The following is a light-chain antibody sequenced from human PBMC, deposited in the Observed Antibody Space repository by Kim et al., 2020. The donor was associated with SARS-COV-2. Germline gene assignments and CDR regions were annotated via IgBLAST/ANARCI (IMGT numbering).Light chain of an antibody. CDR1: QSVLYSSNNKSY. CDR2: WAS. V-gene: IGKV4-1*01. J-gene: IGKJ1*01. CDR3: QQYYSNEWT. Sequence: DIVMTQSPDSLTVSLGERATINYRSSQSVLYSSNNKSYLAWYQQKPGQPPKLLIYWASTRESGVPDRFTGSGSGTDFTLTISSLQAEDVAVYYCQQYYSNEWTFGQGTKVDIK.